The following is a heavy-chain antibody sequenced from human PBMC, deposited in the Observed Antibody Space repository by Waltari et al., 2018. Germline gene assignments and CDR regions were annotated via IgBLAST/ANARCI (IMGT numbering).Heavy chain of an antibody. V-gene: IGHV4-30-2*01. D-gene: IGHD3-22*01. Sequence: QLQLQESGSGLVKPSQTLSLTCAVSGGSISSGGYSWSWIRQPPGKGLEWIGYIYHSGSTYYNPSLKSRVTISVDTSKNQFSLKLSSVTAADTAVYYCASQITYYYDSSGYPWGQGTLVTVSS. J-gene: IGHJ5*02. CDR1: GGSISSGGYS. CDR3: ASQITYYYDSSGYP. CDR2: IYHSGST.